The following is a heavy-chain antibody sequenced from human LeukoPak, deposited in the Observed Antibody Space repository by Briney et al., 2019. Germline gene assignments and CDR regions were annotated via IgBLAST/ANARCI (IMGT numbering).Heavy chain of an antibody. V-gene: IGHV3-7*01. Sequence: GGSLRLSCAASGFTVGLYWMSWVRRAPGKGLEWVANINQDGSENYSVDSVKGRFTISRDNAKSSLYLQMNSQRVEDTAVYYCARNPQWLSYSMDVWGQGTTVTVSS. CDR3: ARNPQWLSYSMDV. CDR2: INQDGSEN. D-gene: IGHD6-19*01. J-gene: IGHJ6*02. CDR1: GFTVGLYW.